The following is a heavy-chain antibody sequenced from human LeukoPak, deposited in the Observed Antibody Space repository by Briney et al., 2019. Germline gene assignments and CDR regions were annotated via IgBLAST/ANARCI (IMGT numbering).Heavy chain of an antibody. CDR3: AKDRVPGGYYDFWSGYYSDFDY. CDR2: IWYDGSNK. CDR1: GFTFSSYG. D-gene: IGHD3-3*01. V-gene: IGHV3-33*06. Sequence: HPGGSLRLSCAASGFTFSSYGMHWVRQAPGKGLEWVAVIWYDGSNKYYGDSVKGRFTIPRDNSKNTLYLQMNSLRAEDTAVYYCAKDRVPGGYYDFWSGYYSDFDYWGQGTLVTVSS. J-gene: IGHJ4*02.